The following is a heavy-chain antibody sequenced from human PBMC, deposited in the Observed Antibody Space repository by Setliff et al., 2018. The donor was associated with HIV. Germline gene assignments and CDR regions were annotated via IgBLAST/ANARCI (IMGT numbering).Heavy chain of an antibody. J-gene: IGHJ6*03. D-gene: IGHD2-15*01. V-gene: IGHV4-34*01. CDR1: GFTFSSYS. CDR2: INHSGST. Sequence: LSCAASGFTFSSYSMNWVRQAPGKGLEWIGEINHSGSTNYNPSLKSRVPISVDTSKNQFSLKLSSVTAADTAVYYCARGQREPALVAAIGWYMDVWGKGTTVTVSS. CDR3: ARGQREPALVAAIGWYMDV.